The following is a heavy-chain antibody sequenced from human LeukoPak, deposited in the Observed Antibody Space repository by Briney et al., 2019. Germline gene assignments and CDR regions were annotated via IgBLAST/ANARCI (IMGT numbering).Heavy chain of an antibody. CDR3: ARHRGDCGANCPLDY. Sequence: GESLKISCKGAGYSFTSYWIGWVRQMPGKGLEWMGIIYPGDSDTRYSPSFQGQVTISADKSISTAYLQWSSLKASDTAMYYCARHRGDCGANCPLDYWGQGTLVTVSS. J-gene: IGHJ4*02. CDR1: GYSFTSYW. CDR2: IYPGDSDT. V-gene: IGHV5-51*01. D-gene: IGHD2-21*01.